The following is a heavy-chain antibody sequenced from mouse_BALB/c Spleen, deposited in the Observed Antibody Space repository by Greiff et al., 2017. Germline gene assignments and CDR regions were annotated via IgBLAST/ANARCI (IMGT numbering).Heavy chain of an antibody. CDR2: ISSGGGST. CDR3: ARRIYYYGSSFDY. CDR1: GFAFSSYD. D-gene: IGHD1-1*01. V-gene: IGHV5-12-1*01. J-gene: IGHJ2*01. Sequence: EVKVEESGGGLVKPGGSLKLSCAASGFAFSSYDMSWVRQTPEKRLEWVAYISSGGGSTYYPDTVKGRFTISRDNAKNTLYLQMSSLKSEDTAMYYCARRIYYYGSSFDYWGQGTTLTVSS.